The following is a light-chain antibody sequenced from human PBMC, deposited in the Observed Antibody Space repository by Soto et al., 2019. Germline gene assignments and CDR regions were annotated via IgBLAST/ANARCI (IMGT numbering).Light chain of an antibody. V-gene: IGKV3-20*01. J-gene: IGKJ1*01. CDR2: GAS. Sequence: EIVLTQSPGTLSLSPWERATLSCRASQTVTSNYLAWYQRKSGQAPRLLIYGASSRATDIPDRFSGSGSGTDFTLTITRLEPEDFAVYFCQQYAGSPSTFGQGTKVEIK. CDR1: QTVTSNY. CDR3: QQYAGSPST.